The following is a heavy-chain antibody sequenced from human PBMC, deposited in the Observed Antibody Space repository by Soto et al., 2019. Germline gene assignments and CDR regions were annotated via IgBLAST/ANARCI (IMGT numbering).Heavy chain of an antibody. CDR1: GYSVTSYW. V-gene: IGHV5-51*01. CDR2: IYPGDSDT. J-gene: IGHJ4*02. D-gene: IGHD2-15*01. CDR3: AILGYCSGGSCYYDY. Sequence: EALKSSGKGSGYSVTSYWIGSVRQMPGKGLEWMGIIYPGDSDTRYSPSFQGQVTISADKSISTAYLQWSSLKASDTAMYYCAILGYCSGGSCYYDYWGQGTLVPVSS.